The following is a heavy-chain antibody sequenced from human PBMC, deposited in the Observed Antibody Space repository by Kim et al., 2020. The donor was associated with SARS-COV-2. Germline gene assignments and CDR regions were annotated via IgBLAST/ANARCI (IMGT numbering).Heavy chain of an antibody. J-gene: IGHJ5*02. D-gene: IGHD2-21*01. CDR3: ARDGLGWVLDL. CDR1: GFAFNTYW. CDR2: IKQEGRDK. V-gene: IGHV3-7*01. Sequence: GGSLRLSCEASGFAFNTYWLSWVRQAPGKGLEWVANIKQEGRDKFYIDSVKGRFTISRDNAKNLLYLQMTSLRGEDTAVYYCARDGLGWVLDLWGQGTL.